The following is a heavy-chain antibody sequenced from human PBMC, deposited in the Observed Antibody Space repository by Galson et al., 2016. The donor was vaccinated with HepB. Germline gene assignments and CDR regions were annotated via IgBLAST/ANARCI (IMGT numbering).Heavy chain of an antibody. J-gene: IGHJ6*02. CDR3: ARQGSSAGELYYYYGMDV. CDR1: GYSFSTYW. D-gene: IGHD2-15*01. CDR2: IDPSDSYT. Sequence: GAEVKKPGESLRISCKDSGYSFSTYWIIWVRQMPGKGLEWMGRIDPSDSYTNYSPSFQGHVTISAEKSISTAYLQWSSLKASDTGIYYCARQGSSAGELYYYYGMDVWGQGTTVTVSS. V-gene: IGHV5-10-1*01.